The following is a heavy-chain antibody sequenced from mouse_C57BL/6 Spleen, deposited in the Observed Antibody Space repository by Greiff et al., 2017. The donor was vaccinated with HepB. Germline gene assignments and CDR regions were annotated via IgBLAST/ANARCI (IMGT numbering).Heavy chain of an antibody. J-gene: IGHJ3*01. D-gene: IGHD2-4*01. CDR2: INPGSGGT. CDR1: GYAFTNYL. Sequence: VQLQQSGAELVRPGTSVKVSCKASGYAFTNYLIEWVKQRPGQGLEWIGVINPGSGGTNYNEKFKGKATLTADKSSSTAYMQLSSLTSEDSAVYCCARGPYDYDEDWFDYWGQGTLVTVSA. V-gene: IGHV1-54*01. CDR3: ARGPYDYDEDWFDY.